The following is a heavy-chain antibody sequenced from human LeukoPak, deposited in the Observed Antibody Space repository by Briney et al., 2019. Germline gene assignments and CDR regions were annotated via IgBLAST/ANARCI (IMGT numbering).Heavy chain of an antibody. CDR1: GGSISSYY. D-gene: IGHD5-18*01. V-gene: IGHV4-59*01. J-gene: IGHJ6*03. CDR2: IYYSGST. Sequence: PSQTLSLTCTVSGGSISSYYWSWIRQPPGKGLEWIGYIYYSGSTNYNPSLKSRVTISVDTSKNQFSLKLSSVTAADTAVYYCARVSRGYSYGRRDYYYYMDVWGKGTTVTISS. CDR3: ARVSRGYSYGRRDYYYYMDV.